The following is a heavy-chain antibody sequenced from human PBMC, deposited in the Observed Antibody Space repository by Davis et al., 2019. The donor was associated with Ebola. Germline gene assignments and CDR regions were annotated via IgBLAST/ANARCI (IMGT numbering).Heavy chain of an antibody. CDR3: ARDLLEPLYYYYGMDV. Sequence: GGSLRLSCAASGFTFSRYSMNWVRQAPGKGLEWVSYISSSSSTIYYADSVKGRFTISRDNAKNSLYLQMNSLRDEDTAVYYCARDLLEPLYYYYGMDVWGQGTTVTVSS. J-gene: IGHJ6*02. V-gene: IGHV3-48*02. CDR1: GFTFSRYS. D-gene: IGHD1-1*01. CDR2: ISSSSSTI.